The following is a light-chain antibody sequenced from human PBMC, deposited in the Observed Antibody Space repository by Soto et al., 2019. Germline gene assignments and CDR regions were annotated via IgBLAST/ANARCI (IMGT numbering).Light chain of an antibody. CDR2: GAS. V-gene: IGKV3D-15*01. Sequence: EIVMTPSPATLSVSPGERATLSCRASQSVSSNLAWYQQKPGQAPRLFIYGASTRATGIPARFSGSGSGTEFTLTISSLQPDDFATYYCQQYNSYWITFGQGTRLEIK. CDR1: QSVSSN. J-gene: IGKJ5*01. CDR3: QQYNSYWIT.